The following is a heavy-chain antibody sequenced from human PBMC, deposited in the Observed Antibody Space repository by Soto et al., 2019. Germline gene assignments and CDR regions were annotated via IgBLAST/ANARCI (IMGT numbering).Heavy chain of an antibody. J-gene: IGHJ4*02. Sequence: GGSLRLSCAASGFTFSSYSMNWVRQAPGKGLEWVSSISSSSSYIYYADSVKGRFTISRDNAKNSLYLQMNSLRAEDTAVYYCARGNMPDDYGDYDGYFDYWGQGTLVTVSS. V-gene: IGHV3-21*01. CDR1: GFTFSSYS. CDR2: ISSSSSYI. CDR3: ARGNMPDDYGDYDGYFDY. D-gene: IGHD4-17*01.